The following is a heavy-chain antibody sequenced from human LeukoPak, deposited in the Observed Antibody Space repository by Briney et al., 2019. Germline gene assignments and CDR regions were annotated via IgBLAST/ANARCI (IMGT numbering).Heavy chain of an antibody. Sequence: SETLSLTCTVSGYSISSGYYWGWIRPPPGKGLEWIGSIYHSGSTYYNPSLKSRVTISVDTSKNQFSLKLSSVTAADTAVYYCARDPGYDFWSGYYRDAFDIWGQGTMVTVSS. CDR3: ARDPGYDFWSGYYRDAFDI. D-gene: IGHD3-3*01. V-gene: IGHV4-38-2*02. CDR2: IYHSGST. J-gene: IGHJ3*02. CDR1: GYSISSGYY.